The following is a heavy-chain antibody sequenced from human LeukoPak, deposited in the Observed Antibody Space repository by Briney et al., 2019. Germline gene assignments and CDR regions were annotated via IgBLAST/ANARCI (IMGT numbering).Heavy chain of an antibody. D-gene: IGHD6-19*01. V-gene: IGHV3-9*01. CDR3: AKQFVADSHLDC. CDR1: GFTVITSY. Sequence: QPGGSLRLSCAASGFTVITSYMSWVRQAPGKGLEWVSTISWNSGSIGYADSVKGRFTISRDNAKNSLYLQMDSLRAEDTALYYCAKQFVADSHLDCWGQGTLVTVSS. J-gene: IGHJ4*02. CDR2: ISWNSGSI.